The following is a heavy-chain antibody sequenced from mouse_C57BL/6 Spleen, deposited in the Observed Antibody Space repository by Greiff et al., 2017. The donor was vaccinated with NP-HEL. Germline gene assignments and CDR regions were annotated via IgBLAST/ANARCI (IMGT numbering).Heavy chain of an antibody. J-gene: IGHJ1*03. Sequence: EVHLVESGGGLVKPGGSLKLSCAASGFTFSDYGMHWVRQAPEKGLEWVAYISSGSSTIYYADTVKGRFTISRDNAKNTLFLQMTSLRSEDTAMYYCARMGLGYFDVWGTGTTVTVSS. V-gene: IGHV5-17*01. D-gene: IGHD4-1*01. CDR2: ISSGSSTI. CDR1: GFTFSDYG. CDR3: ARMGLGYFDV.